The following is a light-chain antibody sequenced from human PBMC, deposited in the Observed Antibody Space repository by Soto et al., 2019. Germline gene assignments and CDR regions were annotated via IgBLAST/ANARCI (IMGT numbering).Light chain of an antibody. CDR2: GSS. V-gene: IGKV3-15*01. CDR1: QSVNSD. J-gene: IGKJ1*01. Sequence: ETVMTQSPATLSVSPGERATLSCRASQSVNSDLAWYQKKPGQAPRLLIYGSSTRATGIPARFSGGGSGTEFTLPISRLQSEDFAVYYCQQNNNWPRTFGQGTKVE. CDR3: QQNNNWPRT.